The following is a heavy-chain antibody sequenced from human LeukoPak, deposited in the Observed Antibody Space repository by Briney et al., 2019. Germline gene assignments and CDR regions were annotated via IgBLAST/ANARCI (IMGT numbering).Heavy chain of an antibody. D-gene: IGHD1-26*01. Sequence: PSETLSLTCIVSGGYISSSTYYWGWIRQPPGKGLEWIGSIYYSGSTYYNPSLKSRVTISVDTSKKQFSLKLSSVTAADTAVYYCASERSYSWGQGTLVTVSS. J-gene: IGHJ4*02. CDR3: ASERSYS. V-gene: IGHV4-39*01. CDR2: IYYSGST. CDR1: GGYISSSTYY.